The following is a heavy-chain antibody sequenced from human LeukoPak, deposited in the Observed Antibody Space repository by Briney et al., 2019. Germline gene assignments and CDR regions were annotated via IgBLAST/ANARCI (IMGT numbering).Heavy chain of an antibody. V-gene: IGHV1-8*01. J-gene: IGHJ4*02. CDR2: MNPNSGNT. D-gene: IGHD3-22*01. CDR3: AMWGHYYDSSGYYRFDY. Sequence: ASVKVSCKASGYTFTSYDINWVRQATGQGLGWMGWMNPNSGNTGYAQKFQGRVTMTRNTSISTAYMELSSLRSEDTAVYYCAMWGHYYDSSGYYRFDYWGQGTLVTVSS. CDR1: GYTFTSYD.